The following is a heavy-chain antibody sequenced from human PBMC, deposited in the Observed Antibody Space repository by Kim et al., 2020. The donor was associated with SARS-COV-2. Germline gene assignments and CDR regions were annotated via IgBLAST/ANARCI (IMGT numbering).Heavy chain of an antibody. CDR3: ARGDYDILTGYFTGPGWFDP. Sequence: SETLSLTCTVSGGSISSSSYYWGWIRQPPGKGLEWIGSIYYSGSTYYNPSLKSRVTISVDTSKNQFSLKLSSVTAADTAVYYCARGDYDILTGYFTGPGWFDPWGQGTLVTVSS. V-gene: IGHV4-39*07. CDR1: GGSISSSSYY. CDR2: IYYSGST. D-gene: IGHD3-9*01. J-gene: IGHJ5*02.